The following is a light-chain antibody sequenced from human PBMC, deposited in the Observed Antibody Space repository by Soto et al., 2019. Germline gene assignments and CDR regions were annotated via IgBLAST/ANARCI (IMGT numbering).Light chain of an antibody. V-gene: IGKV3-15*01. CDR2: GAS. J-gene: IGKJ5*01. CDR1: QSVRSH. CDR3: QQYKNWPL. Sequence: EIVLTQSPATLSVSPGEGVTLSCRASQSVRSHLAWYQQKPGQPPRLLIYGASTRATGIPARFSGSGFGTEFPLTISSLQSEDFAVYYCQQYKNWPLFGQGTRLEIK.